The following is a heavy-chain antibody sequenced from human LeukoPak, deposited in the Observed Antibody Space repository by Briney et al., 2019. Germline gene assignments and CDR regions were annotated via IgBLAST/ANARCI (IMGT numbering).Heavy chain of an antibody. CDR2: LSSSGGST. J-gene: IGHJ3*02. Sequence: GGSLRLSCAASGFTFSSYAMSWVRQAPGKGLEWVSDLSSSGGSTYYADSVKGRFTISRDNSKNTLYLQMISLRAEDTAVYDCAKDREPCIAVAATTPAFDIWGQGTMVTVSS. D-gene: IGHD6-19*01. CDR3: AKDREPCIAVAATTPAFDI. CDR1: GFTFSSYA. V-gene: IGHV3-23*01.